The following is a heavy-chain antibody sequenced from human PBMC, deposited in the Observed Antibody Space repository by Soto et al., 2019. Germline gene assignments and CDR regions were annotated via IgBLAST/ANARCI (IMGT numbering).Heavy chain of an antibody. CDR2: MNPNTGNS. D-gene: IGHD6-13*01. V-gene: IGHV1-8*01. CDR3: ARQSSPDYNHYGMDV. J-gene: IGHJ6*02. Sequence: ASVKVSCKASGYTFTSYDIYWVRQATGQGLEWMGWMNPNTGNSGYAQKFQGRVTMTSDTSISTAHMELSSLRSEDTAMYYCARQSSPDYNHYGMDVWGQGTTVTVSS. CDR1: GYTFTSYD.